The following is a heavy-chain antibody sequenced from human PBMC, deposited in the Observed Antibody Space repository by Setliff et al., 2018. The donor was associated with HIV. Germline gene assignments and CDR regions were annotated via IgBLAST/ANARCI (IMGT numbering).Heavy chain of an antibody. CDR1: GGSISSGSYY. CDR2: VYASAYS. J-gene: IGHJ2*01. D-gene: IGHD3-10*01. Sequence: SETLSLTCTVSGGSISSGSYYWSWIRQPAGKGLEWIGRVYASAYSNYNPSLKSRVTMSVDTSQNQFSLKLRSVNAADTAVYYCARDWVTRSNYYGSGSPWYFDFWGRGSLVTVSS. V-gene: IGHV4-61*02. CDR3: ARDWVTRSNYYGSGSPWYFDF.